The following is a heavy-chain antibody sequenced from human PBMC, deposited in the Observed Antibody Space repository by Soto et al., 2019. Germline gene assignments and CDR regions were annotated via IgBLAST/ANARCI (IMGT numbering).Heavy chain of an antibody. D-gene: IGHD6-6*01. CDR3: ATARRYSSSSWDY. J-gene: IGHJ4*02. CDR2: IIPIFGTA. Sequence: SVKVSCKASGGTFSSYAISWVRQAPGQGLEWMGGIIPIFGTANCAQKFQGRVTITADESTSTAYMELSSLRSEDTAVYYCATARRYSSSSWDYWGQGTLVTVSS. CDR1: GGTFSSYA. V-gene: IGHV1-69*13.